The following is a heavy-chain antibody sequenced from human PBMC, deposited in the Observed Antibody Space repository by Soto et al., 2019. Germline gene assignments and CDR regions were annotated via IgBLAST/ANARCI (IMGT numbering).Heavy chain of an antibody. J-gene: IGHJ1*01. CDR2: IYYSGET. V-gene: IGHV4-39*01. Sequence: ETLSLTCTVSGGSLSSGDYYWGWIRQTPAKGLEWIGTIYYSGETFYNPSLKSRVTISIDTSKNHFSLNLTSVTAADTAIYYCARHGSFWGQGALVTVSS. CDR1: GGSLSSGDYY. CDR3: ARHGSF. D-gene: IGHD3-16*02.